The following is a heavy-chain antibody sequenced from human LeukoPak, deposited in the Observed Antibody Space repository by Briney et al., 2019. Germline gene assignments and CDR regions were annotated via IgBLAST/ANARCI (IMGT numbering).Heavy chain of an antibody. Sequence: SETLSLTCTVSGGSISSGDYYWSWIRQPPGKGLEWIGYIYYSGSTYYNPSLKSRVTISVDTSKNQFSLKLSSVTAADTAVYYCARVFGDGYNSATDAFDIWGQGTMVTVSS. CDR3: ARVFGDGYNSATDAFDI. CDR2: IYYSGST. V-gene: IGHV4-30-4*01. D-gene: IGHD5-24*01. J-gene: IGHJ3*02. CDR1: GGSISSGDYY.